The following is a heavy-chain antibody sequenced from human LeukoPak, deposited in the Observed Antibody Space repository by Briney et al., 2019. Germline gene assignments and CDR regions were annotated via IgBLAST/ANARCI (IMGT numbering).Heavy chain of an antibody. CDR1: GFNFGSYS. D-gene: IGHD2-15*01. Sequence: GGSLRLSCAASGFNFGSYSMTWVRQAPGKGLEWVSVISADSATTFYADSVKGRFTISRDNSKNTLYLQMNSLRAEDTAVYYCAKDQRVVPLAYWGQGTLVTVSS. CDR3: AKDQRVVPLAY. V-gene: IGHV3-23*01. J-gene: IGHJ4*02. CDR2: ISADSATT.